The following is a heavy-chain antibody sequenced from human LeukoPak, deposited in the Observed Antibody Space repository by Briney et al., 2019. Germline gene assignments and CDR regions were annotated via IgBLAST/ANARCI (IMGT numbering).Heavy chain of an antibody. CDR2: IYYSGST. CDR1: GGSISSYY. V-gene: IGHV4-59*01. Sequence: SETLSLTCTVSGGSISSYYWSWIRQPPGKGLEWIGYIYYSGSTNYNPSLKSRVTISVDTSKNQFSLKLSSVTAADTAVYYCAREGVAGTGSNWFDPWGQGTLVTVSS. J-gene: IGHJ5*02. CDR3: AREGVAGTGSNWFDP. D-gene: IGHD6-19*01.